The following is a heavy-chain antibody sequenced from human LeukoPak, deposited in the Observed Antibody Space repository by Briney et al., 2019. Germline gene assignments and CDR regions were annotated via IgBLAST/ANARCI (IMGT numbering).Heavy chain of an antibody. CDR1: GGTFSSYA. Sequence: SVKVSCKASGGTFSSYAISWVRQAPGQGLEWMGRIIPIFGIAYYAQKFQGRVTITADKSTSTAYMELSSLRSEDTAVYYCARGRDGCSGGSCYSAGYYYYGMDVWGQGTTVTVSS. V-gene: IGHV1-69*04. D-gene: IGHD2-15*01. CDR3: ARGRDGCSGGSCYSAGYYYYGMDV. CDR2: IIPIFGIA. J-gene: IGHJ6*02.